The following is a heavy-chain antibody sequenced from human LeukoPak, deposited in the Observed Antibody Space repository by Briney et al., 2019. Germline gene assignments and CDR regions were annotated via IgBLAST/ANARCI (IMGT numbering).Heavy chain of an antibody. V-gene: IGHV5-51*01. CDR1: GSIFTSYW. CDR3: ARRNSSSWLLPYFDY. CDR2: IYPGDSDT. Sequence: GASLQISCKGSGSIFTSYWIGWVRQLPGKGLEWMGIIYPGDSDTRYSPSFQGQVTISADKSISTAYLQWSSLKASDTAMYYCARRNSSSWLLPYFDYWGQGTLVTVSS. J-gene: IGHJ4*02. D-gene: IGHD6-13*01.